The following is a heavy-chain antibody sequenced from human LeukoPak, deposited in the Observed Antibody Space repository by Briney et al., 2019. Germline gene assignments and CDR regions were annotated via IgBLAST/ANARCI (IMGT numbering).Heavy chain of an antibody. D-gene: IGHD2-15*01. J-gene: IGHJ4*02. CDR3: ARDRISYFDY. V-gene: IGHV3-30*01. CDR1: GFTFSSYA. Sequence: GRSLRLSCAASGFTFSSYAIHWVRQAPGKGLEWVAVISYDGSNKYYADSVQGRFTISRDNSKNTLYLQMNSLGAEDTAVYYCARDRISYFDYWGQGTLVTVSS. CDR2: ISYDGSNK.